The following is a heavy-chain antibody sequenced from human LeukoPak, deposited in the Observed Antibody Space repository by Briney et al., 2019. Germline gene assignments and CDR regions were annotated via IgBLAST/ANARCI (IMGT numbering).Heavy chain of an antibody. D-gene: IGHD3-3*01. CDR2: ISAYNGNT. J-gene: IGHJ4*02. CDR1: GYTFTIYG. CDR3: ARVGAIFGVVIIGGVDY. V-gene: IGHV1-18*01. Sequence: GASVKVSCKASGYTFTIYGISWVRQAPGQGLEWMGWISAYNGNTNYARKLQGRVTMTTDTSTSTAYMELRSLRSDDTAVYYCARVGAIFGVVIIGGVDYWGQGTLVTVSS.